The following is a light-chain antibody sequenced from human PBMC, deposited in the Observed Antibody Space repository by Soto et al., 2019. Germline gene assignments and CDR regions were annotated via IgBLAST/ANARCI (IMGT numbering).Light chain of an antibody. CDR2: DNS. J-gene: IGLJ3*02. V-gene: IGLV3-21*02. Sequence: SYELTQPPSVSVAPGQTARITCGGNSIGSKSVHWYQQRPGQAPVLVVYDNSDRPSWIPERFSGSTSGNTATLTISRVEAGDDADYYCQVWDSSSDHWVFGGGTKLTVL. CDR3: QVWDSSSDHWV. CDR1: SIGSKS.